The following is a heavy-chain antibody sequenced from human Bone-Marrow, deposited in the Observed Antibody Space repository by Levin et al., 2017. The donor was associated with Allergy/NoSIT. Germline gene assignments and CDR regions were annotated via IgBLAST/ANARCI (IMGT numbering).Heavy chain of an antibody. CDR3: VKGSSGWFQEEDS. V-gene: IGHV3-23*01. CDR1: GFTFHTSA. CDR2: IGGSGDIT. Sequence: SCRASGFTFHTSAMTWVHQAPGKGLAWVSAIGGSGDITSYADSVKGRFTVSRDNSKNILFLQMDNLRVEDTAVFYCVKGSSGWFQEEDSWGQGTLLTVSS. J-gene: IGHJ4*02. D-gene: IGHD6-19*01.